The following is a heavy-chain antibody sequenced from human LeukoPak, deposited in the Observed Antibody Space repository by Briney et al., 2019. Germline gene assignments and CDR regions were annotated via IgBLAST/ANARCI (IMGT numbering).Heavy chain of an antibody. CDR1: GFTVSSNY. D-gene: IGHD3-10*01. V-gene: IGHV3-66*02. J-gene: IGHJ4*02. CDR3: ARVPAPQLLLLWFGELFDY. CDR2: IYSGGGT. Sequence: GGSLRLSCAASGFTVSSNYMSWVRQAPGKGLEWVSLIYSGGGTYYADSVKGRFTISRDNSKNTLYLQMNSLRAEDTAVYYCARVPAPQLLLLWFGELFDYWGQGTLVTVSS.